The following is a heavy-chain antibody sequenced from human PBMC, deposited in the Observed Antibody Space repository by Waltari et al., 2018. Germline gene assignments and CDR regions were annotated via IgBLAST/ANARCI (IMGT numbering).Heavy chain of an antibody. J-gene: IGHJ4*02. CDR2: ISGSGGST. CDR3: AKTGFVSGLSSWYYSYFDY. V-gene: IGHV3-23*01. CDR1: GGSISSSSYY. Sequence: LQLQESGPGLVKPSETLSLTCTVSGGSISSSSYYWGWIRQPPGKGREWGSAISGSGGSTYYADSVKGRFTISRDNSKNTLYLQMNSLRAEDTAVYYCAKTGFVSGLSSWYYSYFDYWGQGTLVTVSS. D-gene: IGHD6-13*01.